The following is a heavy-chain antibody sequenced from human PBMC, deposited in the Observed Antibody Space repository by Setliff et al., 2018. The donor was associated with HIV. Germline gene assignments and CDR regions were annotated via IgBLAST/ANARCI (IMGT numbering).Heavy chain of an antibody. CDR3: AREGTLTGFYKGGPDY. D-gene: IGHD3-9*01. CDR2: IYHSGST. CDR1: GSSISSGGYY. Sequence: PSETLSLTCTVSGSSISSGGYYWSWIRQRPGKGLEWIGYIYHSGSTYYNPSLKSRIKISVDMSKNQFSLRLSSVTAADTAMYYCAREGTLTGFYKGGPDYWGQGTLVTVSS. J-gene: IGHJ4*02. V-gene: IGHV4-31*03.